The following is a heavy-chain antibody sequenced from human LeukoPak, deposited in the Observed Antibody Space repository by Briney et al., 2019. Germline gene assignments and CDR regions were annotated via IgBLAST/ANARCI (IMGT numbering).Heavy chain of an antibody. CDR1: GGSISSGDYY. Sequence: SETLSLTCTVSGGSISSGDYYWSWIRQPPGKGLEWLGYIYYSGSTYYNPSLKSRVTISVDKSKNQFSLKLSSVTAADTAVYYCASYGSGRYYTYNWFDPWGQGTLVTVSS. CDR3: ASYGSGRYYTYNWFDP. V-gene: IGHV4-30-4*01. D-gene: IGHD3-10*01. J-gene: IGHJ5*02. CDR2: IYYSGST.